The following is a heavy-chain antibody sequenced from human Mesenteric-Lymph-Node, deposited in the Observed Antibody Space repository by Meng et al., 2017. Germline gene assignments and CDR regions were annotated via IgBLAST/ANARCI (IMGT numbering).Heavy chain of an antibody. J-gene: IGHJ4*02. CDR3: AKQRGSSIDTWHSDY. D-gene: IGHD1/OR15-1a*01. CDR1: GFTFSSYE. Sequence: GESLKISCAASGFTFSSYEMNWVRQAPGKGLEWVSYISSSGSTIYYADSVKGRFTISRDNSKNTVSLQMNSLRGEDTAIYYCAKQRGSSIDTWHSDYWGQGTLVTVSS. CDR2: ISSSGSTI. V-gene: IGHV3-48*03.